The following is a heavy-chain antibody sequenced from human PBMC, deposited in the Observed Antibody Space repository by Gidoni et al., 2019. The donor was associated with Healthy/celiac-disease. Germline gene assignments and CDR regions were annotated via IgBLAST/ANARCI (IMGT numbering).Heavy chain of an antibody. V-gene: IGHV1-69*01. Sequence: HVQLVQSGAEVKKPGSSVTVSCKASGGTFSIYAISWVRQAPGQGLECMGGIIPIFGTANYAQKFQGRVTITADESTSTAYMELSSLRSEDTAVYYCAREGQSRDGYNYTLDAFDIWGQGTMVTVSS. CDR3: AREGQSRDGYNYTLDAFDI. CDR1: GGTFSIYA. CDR2: IIPIFGTA. J-gene: IGHJ3*02. D-gene: IGHD5-12*01.